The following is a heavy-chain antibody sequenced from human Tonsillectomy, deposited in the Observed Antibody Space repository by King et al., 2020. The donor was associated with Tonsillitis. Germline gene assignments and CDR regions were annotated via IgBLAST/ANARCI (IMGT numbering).Heavy chain of an antibody. V-gene: IGHV1-18*01. CDR3: VRDRYTSGGRLSSADAFDI. D-gene: IGHD6-19*01. J-gene: IGHJ3*02. CDR1: GYIFTSYG. Sequence: QLVQSGAEVKTPGASVKVSCKASGYIFTSYGISWVRQAPGQGREWMGWISGYNGNTNYVQKLQGRVTMTTDTSTTTAYMELRSLRSDDTAVYYCVRDRYTSGGRLSSADAFDIWGQGTMVTVSS. CDR2: ISGYNGNT.